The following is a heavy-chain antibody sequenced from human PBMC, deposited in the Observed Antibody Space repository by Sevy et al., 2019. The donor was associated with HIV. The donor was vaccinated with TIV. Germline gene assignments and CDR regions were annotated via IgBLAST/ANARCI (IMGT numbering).Heavy chain of an antibody. CDR3: ARGGCISTSGYLFDY. CDR1: GFTFSDYS. Sequence: GGSLRLSCAASGFTFSDYSVNWVRQAPGKGLEWVSSISSSSYYIYYADSVNGRFTISRDNAKNSLYLQMNSLRAEDTAVYYCARGGCISTSGYLFDYWGLGTLVTVSS. V-gene: IGHV3-21*01. J-gene: IGHJ4*02. D-gene: IGHD2-2*01. CDR2: ISSSSYYI.